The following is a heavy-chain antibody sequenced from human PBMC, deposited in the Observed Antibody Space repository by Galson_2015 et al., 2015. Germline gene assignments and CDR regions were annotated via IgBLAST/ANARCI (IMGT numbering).Heavy chain of an antibody. CDR2: IKGDGSSI. Sequence: SLRLSCAASGFTFSSYWMHWVRQVPGKGLMWVSRIKGDGSSIIYADSVKGRFTISRDNTKNTVWLQMNSLRVEDTAVYYCARDPVDGSGLFDYWGQGTLVTVSS. V-gene: IGHV3-74*01. CDR1: GFTFSSYW. CDR3: ARDPVDGSGLFDY. D-gene: IGHD6-19*01. J-gene: IGHJ4*02.